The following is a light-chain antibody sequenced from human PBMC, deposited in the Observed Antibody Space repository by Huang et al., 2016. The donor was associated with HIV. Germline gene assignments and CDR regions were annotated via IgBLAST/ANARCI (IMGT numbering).Light chain of an antibody. V-gene: IGKV1D-13*01. CDR3: QQFNNNPVT. CDR2: DAS. J-gene: IGKJ4*01. Sequence: AIQLTQSPSSLSASVGDRVTITCRASQGISSALAWYQQQPGKPPKLLIYDASSLESGVPSRFSGSGSGTDFTLTISSLQPEYFASYYCQQFNNNPVTFGGGTRVEIK. CDR1: QGISSA.